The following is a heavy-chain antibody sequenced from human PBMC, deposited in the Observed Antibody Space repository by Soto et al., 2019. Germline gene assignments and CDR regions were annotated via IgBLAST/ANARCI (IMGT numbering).Heavy chain of an antibody. CDR3: AGARGTYFFDY. Sequence: SETLSLTCSVSGGSITGYYWSWIRQPPGKGLEWFGYIYYSGSTNYNPSLKSRVTISVGTSKNQFSLKLSSVAAADTAIYYCAGARGTYFFDYWGPGTLVTVSS. D-gene: IGHD1-26*01. V-gene: IGHV4-59*01. CDR2: IYYSGST. J-gene: IGHJ4*02. CDR1: GGSITGYY.